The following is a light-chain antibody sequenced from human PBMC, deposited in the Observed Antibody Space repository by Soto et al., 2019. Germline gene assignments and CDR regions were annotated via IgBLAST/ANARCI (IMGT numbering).Light chain of an antibody. CDR3: QQYDNLPLI. CDR2: DSS. V-gene: IGKV1-5*01. J-gene: IGKJ5*01. CDR1: QSISTW. Sequence: DIQMTQSPSTLSASVGDRVTITCRASQSISTWLAWYQQKPGRAPKLLIYDSSSLESGVPSRFSGSGSGTEFSLTISSLQPDDFATYYCQQYDNLPLIFGQGTRLDIK.